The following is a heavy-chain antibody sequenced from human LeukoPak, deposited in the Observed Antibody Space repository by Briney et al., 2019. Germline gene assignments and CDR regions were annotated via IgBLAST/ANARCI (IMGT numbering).Heavy chain of an antibody. CDR3: TRVKELRFGSSGTCYGY. CDR1: GYTFTGYY. V-gene: IGHV1-2*06. D-gene: IGHD2-15*01. CDR2: VNPDSGDT. Sequence: ASVKVSCKASGYTFTGYYIHWVRQAPGQGLEWMGRVNPDSGDTTYAQKFQGRVTMTRDTSISTAYMELSRLRSDDTAVYYCTRVKELRFGSSGTCYGYWGQGTLVIVSS. J-gene: IGHJ4*02.